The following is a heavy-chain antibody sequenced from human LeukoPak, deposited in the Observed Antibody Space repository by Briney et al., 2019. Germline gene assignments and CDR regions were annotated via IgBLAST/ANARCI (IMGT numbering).Heavy chain of an antibody. CDR2: IYISGSP. V-gene: IGHV4-61*02. Sequence: PSETLSLTCTVSGGSISSGSYYWSWIRQPAGKGLEWIGRIYISGSPNYNPSLKSRVTISVATSKNQFSLKLSSVTAADTAVHYCARVDTVFRSFDYWGQGTLVTVSS. J-gene: IGHJ4*02. CDR3: ARVDTVFRSFDY. D-gene: IGHD4-17*01. CDR1: GGSISSGSYY.